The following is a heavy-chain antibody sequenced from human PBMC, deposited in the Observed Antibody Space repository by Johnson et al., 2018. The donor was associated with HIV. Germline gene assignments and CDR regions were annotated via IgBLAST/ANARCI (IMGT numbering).Heavy chain of an antibody. CDR1: GFTFSDYY. D-gene: IGHD1-26*01. V-gene: IGHV3-30*14. Sequence: QVQLVESGGGLVKPGGSLRLSCAASGFTFSDYYVCWVRQAPGKGLEWAAVISYHGSNTYYADSVKGRFTISRDNSKNTLYLQMNSLRAEDTAVYYCASGGMNRPVDAFDIWGQGTMVTVSS. CDR2: ISYHGSNT. CDR3: ASGGMNRPVDAFDI. J-gene: IGHJ3*02.